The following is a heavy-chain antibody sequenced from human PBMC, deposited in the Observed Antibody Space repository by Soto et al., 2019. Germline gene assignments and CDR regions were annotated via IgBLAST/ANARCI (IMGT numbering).Heavy chain of an antibody. V-gene: IGHV3-23*01. J-gene: IGHJ4*02. CDR3: TVLKDIELITDY. CDR1: GFTFSSYA. Sequence: EVQLLESGGGLVQPGGSLRLSCAASGFTFSSYAMRWVRQAPGKGLEWVSAITGSGGSTYYVDSVKGRFTISRDNSKNTLYLQMNSLRAEDTAVYYCTVLKDIELITDYWGQGTLVTVSS. CDR2: ITGSGGST. D-gene: IGHD2-8*01.